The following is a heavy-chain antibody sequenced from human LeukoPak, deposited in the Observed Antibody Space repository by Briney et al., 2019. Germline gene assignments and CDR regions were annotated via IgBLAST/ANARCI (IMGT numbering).Heavy chain of an antibody. D-gene: IGHD5-24*01. J-gene: IGHJ4*02. V-gene: IGHV1-46*01. CDR3: ARGPGRGYIAQVRDDY. CDR2: INPSGGST. Sequence: ASVKVSCKASGYTFTSYYMHWVRQAPGQGLEWMGIINPSGGSTSYAQKFQGSVTMTRDTSTSTVYMELSSPRSEDTAVYYCARGPGRGYIAQVRDDYWGQGTLVTVSS. CDR1: GYTFTSYY.